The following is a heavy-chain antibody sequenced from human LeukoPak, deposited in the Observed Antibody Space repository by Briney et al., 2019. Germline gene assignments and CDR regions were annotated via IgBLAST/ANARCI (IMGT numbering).Heavy chain of an antibody. CDR1: GFTFSSYG. CDR2: ISYDGSNK. V-gene: IGHV3-30*18. Sequence: GRSLRLSCAASGFTFSSYGMHWVRQAPGKGLEWVAVISYDGSNKYYADSVKGRFTISRDNSKNTLFLQMNSLRAEDTAVYYCAKDDLGGYDYYYYYYGMDVWGQGTTVTVSS. D-gene: IGHD5-12*01. J-gene: IGHJ6*02. CDR3: AKDDLGGYDYYYYYYGMDV.